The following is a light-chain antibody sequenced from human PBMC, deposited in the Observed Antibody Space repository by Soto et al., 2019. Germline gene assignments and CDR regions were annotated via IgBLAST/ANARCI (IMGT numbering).Light chain of an antibody. Sequence: IQMTQSPSSLSASVGDRVTITCRASQGITQDLGWYQQKPGQAPKLLISSASNVQSGVPSRFSGRGSGTEFTLTISGLQPEDSASYCCQQSYNFPRTFGQGTKVDIK. CDR1: QGITQD. J-gene: IGKJ1*01. CDR3: QQSYNFPRT. CDR2: SAS. V-gene: IGKV1-6*01.